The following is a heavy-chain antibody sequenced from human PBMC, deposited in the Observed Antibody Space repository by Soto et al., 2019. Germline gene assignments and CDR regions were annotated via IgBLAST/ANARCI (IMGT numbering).Heavy chain of an antibody. CDR3: HGYGY. V-gene: IGHV3-53*01. Sequence: EVQLVESGGGLIQPGGSLRLSCVVSGFTVSSSNYMSWVRQAPGKGLEWVSVIYTGGTTYYADSVKGRFTISRNNSKNTLYLQMNSLRAEDTAVYYCHGYGYWGQGTLVTVSS. CDR1: GFTVSSSNY. D-gene: IGHD5-12*01. CDR2: IYTGGTT. J-gene: IGHJ4*02.